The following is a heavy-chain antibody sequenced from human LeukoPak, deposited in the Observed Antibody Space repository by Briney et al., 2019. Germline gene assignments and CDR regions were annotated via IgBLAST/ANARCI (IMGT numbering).Heavy chain of an antibody. J-gene: IGHJ5*02. Sequence: GESLKISCKGSGYSFTSYWIGWVRQMPGKGLEWMGIIYPGDSDTRYSPSFQGQVTISADKSISTAYLQWSSLEASDTAMYYCARHNGWPSDYGASGFDPWGQGTLVTVSS. CDR3: ARHNGWPSDYGASGFDP. D-gene: IGHD4/OR15-4a*01. CDR1: GYSFTSYW. CDR2: IYPGDSDT. V-gene: IGHV5-51*01.